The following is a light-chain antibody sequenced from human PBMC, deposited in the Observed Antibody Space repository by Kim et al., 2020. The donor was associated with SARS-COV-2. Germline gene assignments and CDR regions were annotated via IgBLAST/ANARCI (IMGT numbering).Light chain of an antibody. CDR3: MQSAQTPYT. J-gene: IGKJ2*01. V-gene: IGKV2-28*01. CDR1: QSPLHSTGYNY. CDR2: LVS. Sequence: DIVMTQSPLSLPVTPGEPASISCRCSQSPLHSTGYNYLDWYLQKPGQSPQLLIYLVSNRASGVPDRFSGSGSGTYFTLKISRVEAEDVGVYYCMQSAQTPYTFGQGTKLEI.